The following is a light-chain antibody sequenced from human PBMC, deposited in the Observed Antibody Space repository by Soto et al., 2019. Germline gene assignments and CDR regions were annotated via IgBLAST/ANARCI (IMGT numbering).Light chain of an antibody. CDR3: RPDNNGTRLT. Sequence: EIVMTQSPATLSASAAYIPTLSCRASQSVSSNLAWYQQKPGQAPRLLVYGASTRATGIPARFSGSGSGTEFTLTISSVQSEDFAVRYFRPDNNGTRLTFGEGTRL. CDR2: GAS. V-gene: IGKV3-15*01. CDR1: QSVSSN. J-gene: IGKJ5*01.